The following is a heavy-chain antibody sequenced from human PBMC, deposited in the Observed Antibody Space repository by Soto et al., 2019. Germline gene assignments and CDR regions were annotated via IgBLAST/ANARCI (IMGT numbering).Heavy chain of an antibody. CDR1: GGSISSYY. J-gene: IGHJ3*02. V-gene: IGHV4-59*08. Sequence: SETLSLTCTVSGGSISSYYWSWIRQPPGKGLEWIGYIYYSGSTNYNPSLKSRVTISVDTSKNQFSLKLSSVTAADTAVYYCARIAIDRAFDIWGQGTMVTVSS. D-gene: IGHD2-21*01. CDR3: ARIAIDRAFDI. CDR2: IYYSGST.